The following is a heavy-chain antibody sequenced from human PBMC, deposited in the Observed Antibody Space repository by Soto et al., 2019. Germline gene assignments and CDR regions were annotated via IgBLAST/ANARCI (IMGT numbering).Heavy chain of an antibody. CDR3: AIAYRFAVDL. V-gene: IGHV3-48*02. CDR2: IRDNSATK. J-gene: IGHJ3*01. Sequence: EVQLVESGGGLVKPGGSLRLSCAASGFTFSSHHMQWVRQAPGKGLEWVSYIRDNSATKYYADSVRGRFTIPRDNAQNSVFLQMNSLTDEDTAVYYCAIAYRFAVDLWGQGTMVTVSS. CDR1: GFTFSSHH.